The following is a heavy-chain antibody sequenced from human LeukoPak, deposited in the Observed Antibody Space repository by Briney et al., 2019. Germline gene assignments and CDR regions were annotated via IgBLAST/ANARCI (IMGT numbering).Heavy chain of an antibody. V-gene: IGHV4-31*03. CDR2: IFYSGRT. Sequence: SQTLAVACSVAGDFISNGGYYWSWIRQHPGKGLEWIGFIFYSGRTYYNPSLRSRLNISLDTSLNQFSLELRSVTAADTAVYYCAREGGDFGVSFDYWGQGTLVTVSS. D-gene: IGHD3-10*01. CDR3: AREGGDFGVSFDY. J-gene: IGHJ4*02. CDR1: GDFISNGGYY.